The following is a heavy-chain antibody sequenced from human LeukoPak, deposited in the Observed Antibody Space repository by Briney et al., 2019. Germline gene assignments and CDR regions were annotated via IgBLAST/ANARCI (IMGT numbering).Heavy chain of an antibody. V-gene: IGHV3-7*05. CDR1: GFTFRSYW. Sequence: GGSLRLSCAASGFTFRSYWMTWVRQAPGKGLEWVANIKQDGGEKYYVDAVKGRFSISRDNVKNSLYLQMNSLRAEDTAVYYCASHLPAHHWGQGTLVTVSS. CDR2: IKQDGGEK. J-gene: IGHJ5*02. CDR3: ASHLPAHH.